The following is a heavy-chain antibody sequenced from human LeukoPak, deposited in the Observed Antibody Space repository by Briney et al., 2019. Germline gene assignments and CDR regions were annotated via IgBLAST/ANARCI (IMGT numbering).Heavy chain of an antibody. J-gene: IGHJ4*02. CDR1: GYSFTTYA. D-gene: IGHD6-13*01. V-gene: IGHV1-3*03. CDR3: ARTRQYSSIWGFDY. Sequence: GASVKVSCKASGYSFTTYAMHWVRQAPGQRLEWMGWINAGNGNTKYSQDFQGRVTITRDTSASIAYMELSSLRSEDMAVYYCARTRQYSSIWGFDYWGQGTLVTASS. CDR2: INAGNGNT.